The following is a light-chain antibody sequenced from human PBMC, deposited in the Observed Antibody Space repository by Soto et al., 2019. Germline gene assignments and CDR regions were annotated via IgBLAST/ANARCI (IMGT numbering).Light chain of an antibody. Sequence: DFVMTQSPYSLTAPLVERATITLXSSQRVLWSNNENYLALDQQXPGXPPKXXXDWXSTRESGFPDRLSGSGSATDFTRTISSLQAEYGSRYYLQQYYMPPITVAGGTNVDIK. CDR1: QRVLWSNNENY. CDR2: WXS. CDR3: QQYYMPPIT. J-gene: IGKJ4*01. V-gene: IGKV4-1*01.